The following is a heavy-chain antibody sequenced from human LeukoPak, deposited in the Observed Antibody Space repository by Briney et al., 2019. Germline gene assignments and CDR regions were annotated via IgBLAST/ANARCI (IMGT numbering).Heavy chain of an antibody. D-gene: IGHD3-3*01. V-gene: IGHV4-59*01. J-gene: IGHJ5*02. CDR2: IYYSGST. Sequence: TSETLSLTCTVSGGSISSYYWSWIRHPPGKGLEWIGHIYYSGSTNYNPSLKSRVTISVDTSKNQCCLKLSSVTAADTAVYYCARTGSAWYYDFWSGPNWFDPWGQGTLVTVSS. CDR3: ARTGSAWYYDFWSGPNWFDP. CDR1: GGSISSYY.